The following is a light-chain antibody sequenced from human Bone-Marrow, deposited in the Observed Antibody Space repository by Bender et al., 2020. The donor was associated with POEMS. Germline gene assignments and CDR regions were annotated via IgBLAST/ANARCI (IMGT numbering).Light chain of an antibody. Sequence: QSVLTQPPSASGTPSQSVTISCSGTDSNFGGNNVNWYQHLPGTAPRLVVYSNYQRPSGVPAGFSGSKSGTSASLAISDIQSDDEADYYCQTWGIDIQTMFGGGTKLTVL. J-gene: IGLJ3*02. CDR1: DSNFGGNN. CDR3: QTWGIDIQTM. CDR2: SNY. V-gene: IGLV1-44*01.